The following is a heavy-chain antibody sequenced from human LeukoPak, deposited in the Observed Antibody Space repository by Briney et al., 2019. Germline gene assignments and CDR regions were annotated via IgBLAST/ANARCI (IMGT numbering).Heavy chain of an antibody. D-gene: IGHD1-26*01. J-gene: IGHJ4*02. CDR3: ARSASSDY. Sequence: KPSETLSLTCTVSGGSISSSGCYWGWIRQPPGKGLEWIGSIYYSGSTYYNPSLKSRVTISVDTSKNQFSLKLSSVTAADTAVYYCARSASSDYWGQGTLVTVSS. CDR1: GGSISSSGCY. V-gene: IGHV4-39*01. CDR2: IYYSGST.